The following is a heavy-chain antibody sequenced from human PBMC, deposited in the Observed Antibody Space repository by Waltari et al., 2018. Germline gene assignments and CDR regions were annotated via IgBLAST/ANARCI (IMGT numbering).Heavy chain of an antibody. J-gene: IGHJ5*01. CDR2: IKGDGSEK. V-gene: IGHV3-7*01. Sequence: EVQLVSSGGGLGQTGVSLRLVGTASGVSYRGCWMSWVRQAPEKGLEWVANIKGDGSEKYNEDSVKGRFTISRDNAKNSLYLQMNSLRVDDTAVYYCARGCEHCSTSWFDSWGQGTLVTVSS. CDR3: ARGCEHCSTSWFDS. D-gene: IGHD2-2*01. CDR1: GVSYRGCW.